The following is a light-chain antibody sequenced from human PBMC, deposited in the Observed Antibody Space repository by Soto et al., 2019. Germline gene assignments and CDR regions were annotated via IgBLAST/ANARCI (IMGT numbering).Light chain of an antibody. CDR2: DVR. Sequence: QSALTQPRSVSGSPGQSVTISCTGTSSYVCGYNYVSWYQQHPGKAPRLMILDVRERPSGVPDRFSGSKSGNTASLTISGLQAEDEADYYCCLYAVTFYVFGTGTKVNAL. CDR1: SSYVCGYNY. V-gene: IGLV2-11*01. J-gene: IGLJ1*01. CDR3: CLYAVTFYV.